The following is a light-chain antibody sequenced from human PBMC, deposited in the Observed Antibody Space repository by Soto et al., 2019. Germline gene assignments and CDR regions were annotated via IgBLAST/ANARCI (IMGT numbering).Light chain of an antibody. Sequence: EIVMTQSPATLSVSPGERATLSCRASQSVSSNLAWYQQKPGQAPRLLIYGASTRATGIPARFSGSGSGTGFTPTNSGLQSEDFAVYYCQQDNNWHRTFGQGPKVEIK. J-gene: IGKJ1*01. CDR3: QQDNNWHRT. V-gene: IGKV3-15*01. CDR1: QSVSSN. CDR2: GAS.